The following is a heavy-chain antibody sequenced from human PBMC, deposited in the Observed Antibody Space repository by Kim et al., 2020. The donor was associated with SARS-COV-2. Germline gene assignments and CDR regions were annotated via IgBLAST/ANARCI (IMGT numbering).Heavy chain of an antibody. D-gene: IGHD3-22*01. CDR3: AKLNGSSGYYYSSGMDI. CDR1: GFTFSSYA. J-gene: IGHJ6*02. CDR2: ISGSGGST. Sequence: GGSLRLSCAASGFTFSSYAMSWVRQAPGKGLEWVSAISGSGGSTYYADSVKGRFTISRDNSKNTLYLQMNSLRAEDTAVYYCAKLNGSSGYYYSSGMDIWGQGTTVTVSS. V-gene: IGHV3-23*01.